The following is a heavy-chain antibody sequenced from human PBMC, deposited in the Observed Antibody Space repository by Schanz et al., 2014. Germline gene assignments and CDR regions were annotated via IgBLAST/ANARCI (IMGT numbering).Heavy chain of an antibody. J-gene: IGHJ4*02. Sequence: QVQLVESGGGLVKPGGSLRLSCAASGFTFRGHAMHWVRQAPGQGLEKVAVTSTDGTKTYYADSVKGRFTISRDNSKNTLYLQMNSLRAEDTAVYYCARDKGGYYPFDYWGQGTLVTVSS. CDR1: GFTFRGHA. V-gene: IGHV3-30*04. CDR2: TSTDGTKT. D-gene: IGHD3-3*01. CDR3: ARDKGGYYPFDY.